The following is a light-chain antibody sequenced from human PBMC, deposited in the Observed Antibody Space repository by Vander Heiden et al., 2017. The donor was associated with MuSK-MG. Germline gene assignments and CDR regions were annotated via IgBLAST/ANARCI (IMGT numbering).Light chain of an antibody. J-gene: IGKJ3*01. V-gene: IGKV1-16*01. CDR1: QGIGNN. CDR2: AAS. Sequence: TLTCRASQGIGNNLAWFQQKPGKAPKSLIYAASSLQSGVPPRFNGSGSGTDFTLTISSLQPEDFATYYCHHYVSFPPTFGPGTTVDVK. CDR3: HHYVSFPPT.